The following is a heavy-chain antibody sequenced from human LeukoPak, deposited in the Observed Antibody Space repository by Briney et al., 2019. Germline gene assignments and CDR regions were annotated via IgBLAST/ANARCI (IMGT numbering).Heavy chain of an antibody. D-gene: IGHD5-18*01. CDR2: TYYRSKWYN. CDR3: ARDTGGYSQWGGGNWFDP. V-gene: IGHV6-1*01. J-gene: IGHJ5*02. Sequence: SQTLSLTCAISGDSVSSNSAAWNWIRQSPSRGLEWLGRTYYRSKWYNDYAVSVKSRITINPDTSKNQFSLQLNSVTPEDTAVYYCARDTGGYSQWGGGNWFDPWGQGTLVTVSS. CDR1: GDSVSSNSAA.